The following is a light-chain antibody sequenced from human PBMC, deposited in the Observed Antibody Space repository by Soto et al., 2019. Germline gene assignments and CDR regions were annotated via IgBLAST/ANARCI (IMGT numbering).Light chain of an antibody. CDR2: GNR. CDR3: QAYDYSLTAFV. Sequence: QSVLTQPPSVSGAPGQRVTISCTGNNSNLGAGYDVHWYQQLPGAAPKLVVFGNRNRPSGVPERFSGSKSGTSAALAITGLQAEDEADYYCQAYDYSLTAFVFGGGTKLTVL. V-gene: IGLV1-40*01. J-gene: IGLJ3*02. CDR1: NSNLGAGYD.